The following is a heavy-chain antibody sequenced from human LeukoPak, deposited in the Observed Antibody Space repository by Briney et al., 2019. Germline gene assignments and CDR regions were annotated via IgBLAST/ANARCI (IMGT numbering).Heavy chain of an antibody. D-gene: IGHD3-10*01. J-gene: IGHJ6*02. Sequence: SETLSLTFAVYGGSFSGYYWSWLRQPPGKGLEWIGEINHSGSTNYNPSLKSRVTISVDTSKNQFSLKLSSVTAADTAVYYCASETYYYGSGSHPRYGMDVWGQGTTVTVSS. V-gene: IGHV4-34*01. CDR1: GGSFSGYY. CDR2: INHSGST. CDR3: ASETYYYGSGSHPRYGMDV.